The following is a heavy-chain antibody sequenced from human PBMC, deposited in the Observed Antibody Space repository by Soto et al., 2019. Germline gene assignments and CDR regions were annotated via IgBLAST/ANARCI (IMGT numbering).Heavy chain of an antibody. CDR1: GYTFTSYV. V-gene: IGHV1-18*01. Sequence: ASVKVSCKASGYTFTSYVISWVRQAPGQGLEWMGWISAYNGNTNYAQKLQGRVTMTTDTSTSTAYMELRSLRSDDTAVYYSARIPRCRWYAGGRNWFDPRGQGTLVTVSA. CDR2: ISAYNGNT. D-gene: IGHD6-13*01. CDR3: ARIPRCRWYAGGRNWFDP. J-gene: IGHJ5*02.